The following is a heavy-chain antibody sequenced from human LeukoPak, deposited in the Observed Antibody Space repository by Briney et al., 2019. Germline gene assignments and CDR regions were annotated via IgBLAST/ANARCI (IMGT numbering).Heavy chain of an antibody. CDR3: GRATSYGDYVDY. CDR2: IDYSGNT. D-gene: IGHD4-17*01. J-gene: IGHJ4*02. CDR1: LGSLRSSY. Sequence: SETLSLTCTLSLGSLRSSYWSWIPQPPGKGLEWIGYIDYSGNTNYNPSLKSRVTISVERSKNQFSLKLSSVTAADTAVYYCGRATSYGDYVDYWGQGTLVTVSS. V-gene: IGHV4-59*08.